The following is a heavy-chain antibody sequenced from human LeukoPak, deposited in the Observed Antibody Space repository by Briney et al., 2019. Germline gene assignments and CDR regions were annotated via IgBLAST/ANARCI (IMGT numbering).Heavy chain of an antibody. CDR1: GGSISSYY. Sequence: SDTLSPTCTVSGGSISSYYWSWIRQPAREGLECIGRISTSESTNYNPSLKCRVTVSVDTSKNHFSLKMSSVTAADAAVCYCARGAFVAAAGRGGFDYWGQGTLVTVSS. CDR3: ARGAFVAAAGRGGFDY. D-gene: IGHD6-13*01. J-gene: IGHJ4*02. CDR2: ISTSEST. V-gene: IGHV4-4*07.